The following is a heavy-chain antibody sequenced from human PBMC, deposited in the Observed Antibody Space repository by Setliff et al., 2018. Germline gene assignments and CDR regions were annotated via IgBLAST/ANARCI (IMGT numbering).Heavy chain of an antibody. CDR1: GDSITSATNY. V-gene: IGHV4-61*10. D-gene: IGHD3-10*01. J-gene: IGHJ4*02. CDR3: ARQPSSGSYYNPRPYYFDY. CDR2: IDPSGNT. Sequence: PSETLSLTCTVSGDSITSATNYWSWLRQPAGKGLEWIGHIDPSGNTNYNPSLKSRVTMSVDTSKNQFSLNLRSVTAADTAVYYCARQPSSGSYYNPRPYYFDYWGQGTLVTVSS.